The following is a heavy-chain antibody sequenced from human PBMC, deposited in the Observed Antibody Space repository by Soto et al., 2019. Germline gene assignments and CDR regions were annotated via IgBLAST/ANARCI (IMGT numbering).Heavy chain of an antibody. V-gene: IGHV1-3*01. CDR3: ARVATTHPLNDY. D-gene: IGHD1-1*01. Sequence: GASVKVSCKACGYTFTSYAMHWVRQAPGQRLEWMGWINAGNGNTKYSQKFQGRVTITRDTSASTAYMELSSLRSEDTAVYYCARVATTHPLNDYWGQGTLVTVSS. J-gene: IGHJ4*02. CDR2: INAGNGNT. CDR1: GYTFTSYA.